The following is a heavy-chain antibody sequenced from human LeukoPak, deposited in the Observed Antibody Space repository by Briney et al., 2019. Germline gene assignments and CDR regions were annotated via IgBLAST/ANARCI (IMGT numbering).Heavy chain of an antibody. J-gene: IGHJ5*02. V-gene: IGHV4-39*01. Sequence: WVRQPPGKGLEWIGTIFYTGTTDYNPSLKSRVTISVDRSKNQISLKVSSVTAADTAVYYCARLSSSLTREDWFDPWGQGTLVTVSS. CDR2: IFYTGTT. D-gene: IGHD6-6*01. CDR3: ARLSSSLTREDWFDP.